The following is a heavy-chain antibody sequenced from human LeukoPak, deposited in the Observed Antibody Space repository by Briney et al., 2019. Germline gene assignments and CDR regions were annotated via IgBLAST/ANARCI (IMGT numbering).Heavy chain of an antibody. CDR3: TTGDFGGH. CDR2: IRSKSDGGTA. J-gene: IGHJ4*02. D-gene: IGHD3-10*01. Sequence: GGSLRLSCAASGLTFINAWVSWVRQVPGKGLEWVGLIRSKSDGGTADYAAPVKGRFTISRDDSKSTLYLQMNSLKTEDTAVYYCTTGDFGGHWGQGTLVTVSS. CDR1: GLTFINAW. V-gene: IGHV3-15*01.